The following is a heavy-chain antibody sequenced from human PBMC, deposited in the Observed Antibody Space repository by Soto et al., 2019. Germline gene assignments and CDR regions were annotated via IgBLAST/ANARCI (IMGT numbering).Heavy chain of an antibody. CDR2: ISYDGSNK. J-gene: IGHJ6*03. D-gene: IGHD5-18*01. Sequence: GGSLRLSCAASGFTFSSYGMHWVRQAPGKGLEWVAVISYDGSNKYYADSVKGRFTISRDNSKNTLYLQMNSLRAEDTAVYYCARDIQLWLVPYYMDVWGKGTTVTVSS. V-gene: IGHV3-30*03. CDR1: GFTFSSYG. CDR3: ARDIQLWLVPYYMDV.